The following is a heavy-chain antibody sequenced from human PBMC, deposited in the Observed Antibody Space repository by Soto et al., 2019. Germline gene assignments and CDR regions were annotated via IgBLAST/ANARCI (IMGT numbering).Heavy chain of an antibody. J-gene: IGHJ6*03. D-gene: IGHD1-1*01. V-gene: IGHV6-1*01. CDR3: ARDAGLFTGTTGSYYYYYMDV. Sequence: SPTVSRSWAISGDSISSKSAAWNWIRQSPSRGLEWLGRTYYRSKWYNDYAVSVKSRITINPDTSKNQFSLQLNSVTPEDTAVYYCARDAGLFTGTTGSYYYYYMDVWGKGTTVTVSS. CDR2: TYYRSKWYN. CDR1: GDSISSKSAA.